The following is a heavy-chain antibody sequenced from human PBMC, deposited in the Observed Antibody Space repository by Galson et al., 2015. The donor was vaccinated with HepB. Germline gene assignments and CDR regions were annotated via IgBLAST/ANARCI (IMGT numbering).Heavy chain of an antibody. CDR2: IIPIFGIA. Sequence: SVKVSCKASGVTFSSYAISWVRQAPGQGLEWMGGIIPIFGIANYAQKFQGRVTITADESTSTAYMELSSLRSEDTAVYYCARDSPHPYIVVVPAAMLHGMDVWGQGTTVTVSS. D-gene: IGHD2-2*01. CDR3: ARDSPHPYIVVVPAAMLHGMDV. CDR1: GVTFSSYA. V-gene: IGHV1-69*13. J-gene: IGHJ6*02.